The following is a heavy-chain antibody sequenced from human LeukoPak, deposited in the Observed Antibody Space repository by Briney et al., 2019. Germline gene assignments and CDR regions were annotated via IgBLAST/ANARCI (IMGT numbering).Heavy chain of an antibody. D-gene: IGHD3-16*01. Sequence: PSQTLSLTCAVSGGSISSGGYSWSWIRQPPGKGLEWIGYIYHSGSTYYNPSPKSRVTISVDRSKNQFSLKLNSVTAADTAVYYCARHYGPWGQGTLVTVSS. CDR2: IYHSGST. CDR1: GGSISSGGYS. CDR3: ARHYGP. V-gene: IGHV4-30-2*01. J-gene: IGHJ5*02.